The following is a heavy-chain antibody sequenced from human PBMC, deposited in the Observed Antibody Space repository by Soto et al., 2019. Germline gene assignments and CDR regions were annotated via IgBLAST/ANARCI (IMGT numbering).Heavy chain of an antibody. CDR3: ARDCTNGVCYTDAFDI. Sequence: PGGSLRLSCAASGFTFSDYYMSWIRQAPGKGLEWVSYISSSGSTIYYADSVKGRFTISRDNAKNSLYLQMNSLRAEDTAVYYCARDCTNGVCYTDAFDIWGQGTMVTVSS. CDR1: GFTFSDYY. D-gene: IGHD2-8*01. CDR2: ISSSGSTI. J-gene: IGHJ3*02. V-gene: IGHV3-11*01.